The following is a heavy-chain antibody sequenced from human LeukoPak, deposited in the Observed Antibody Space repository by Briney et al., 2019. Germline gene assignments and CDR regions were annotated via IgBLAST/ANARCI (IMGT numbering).Heavy chain of an antibody. CDR1: GGSISSGSYY. V-gene: IGHV4-61*02. J-gene: IGHJ3*02. CDR3: AHAGAFDI. CDR2: IYTSGST. Sequence: SQTLSLTCTVSGGSISSGSYYWSWIRQPAGKGLEWIGRIYTSGSTNYNPSLKSRVTISVDTSKNQFSLKLSSVTAADTAVYYCAHAGAFDIWGQGTMVTVSS.